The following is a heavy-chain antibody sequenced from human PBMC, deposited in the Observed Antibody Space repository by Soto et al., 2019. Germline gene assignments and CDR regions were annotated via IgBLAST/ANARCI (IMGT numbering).Heavy chain of an antibody. D-gene: IGHD6-13*01. J-gene: IGHJ6*02. CDR1: GFTFSSYA. CDR2: ISGSGGST. CDR3: AKEGVAAAGSPTYYYYGMDV. Sequence: GGSLRLSCAASGFTFSSYAMSWVRQAPGKGLEWVSAISGSGGSTYYADSVKGRFTISRDNSKNTLYLQMNSLRAEDTAVYYCAKEGVAAAGSPTYYYYGMDVWGQGTTVTVSS. V-gene: IGHV3-23*01.